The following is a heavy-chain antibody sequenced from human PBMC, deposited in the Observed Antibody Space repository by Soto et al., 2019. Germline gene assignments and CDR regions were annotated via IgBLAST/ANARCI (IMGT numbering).Heavy chain of an antibody. V-gene: IGHV1-58*02. D-gene: IGHD6-13*01. J-gene: IGHJ6*02. CDR2: IVVGSGNT. Sequence: QMQLVQSGPEVKKPGTSVKVSCKASGFTFTSSAMQWVRQARGQRLEWIGWIVVGSGNTNYAQKFQERVTITRDMSTSTAYMELNSLRSEDTAVYYCAAEAYSSSXPNYYYGMDVWGQGTTVTVSS. CDR1: GFTFTSSA. CDR3: AAEAYSSSXPNYYYGMDV.